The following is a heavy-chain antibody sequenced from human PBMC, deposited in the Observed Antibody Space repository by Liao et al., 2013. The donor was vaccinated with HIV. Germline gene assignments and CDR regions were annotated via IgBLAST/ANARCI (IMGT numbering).Heavy chain of an antibody. CDR2: IYTSGST. V-gene: IGHV4-61*02. Sequence: QVQLQESGPGLVKPSQTLSLTCTVSGGSISSGSSYWSWIRQPAGKGLEWIGRIYTSGSTSYNPSLKSRVTISADTSKNHFSLKLSSVTAADTAVYYCARGNWGVRSFDYWGQGTLVTVSS. CDR3: ARGNWGVRSFDY. J-gene: IGHJ4*02. CDR1: GGSISSGSSY. D-gene: IGHD7-27*01.